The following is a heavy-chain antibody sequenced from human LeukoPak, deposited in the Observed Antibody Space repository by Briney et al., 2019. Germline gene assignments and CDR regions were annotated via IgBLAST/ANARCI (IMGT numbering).Heavy chain of an antibody. CDR2: IYYSGTT. D-gene: IGHD5-12*01. J-gene: IGHJ4*02. V-gene: IGHV4-31*03. Sequence: SQTLSLTCTVSGGSISSGDYYWSWIRQHPGKGLEWIGYIYYSGTTYYNPSLNSRVTISVDTSENQFSLKLSSVTAADTAVYYRARDLLGYGNFDYWGQGTLVTVSS. CDR1: GGSISSGDYY. CDR3: ARDLLGYGNFDY.